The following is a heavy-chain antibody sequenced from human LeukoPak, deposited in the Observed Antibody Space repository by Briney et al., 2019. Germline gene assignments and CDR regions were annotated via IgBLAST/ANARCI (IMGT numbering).Heavy chain of an antibody. CDR3: ARYEVLSGTIDY. CDR2: ISSSSSYI. V-gene: IGHV3-21*01. CDR1: GFTFSSYS. Sequence: GSLRLSCAASGFTFSSYSMNWVRQAPGKGLEWVSSISSSSSYIYYADSVKGRFTISRDNAKNSLYLQMNSLRAEDTAVYYCARYEVLSGTIDYWGQGILVTVSS. D-gene: IGHD6-13*01. J-gene: IGHJ4*02.